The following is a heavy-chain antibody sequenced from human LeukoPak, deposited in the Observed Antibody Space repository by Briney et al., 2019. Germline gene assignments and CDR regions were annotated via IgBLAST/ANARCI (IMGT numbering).Heavy chain of an antibody. D-gene: IGHD3-22*01. CDR3: ARERVRDYYDSSGYLDY. V-gene: IGHV3-53*01. Sequence: QPGGSLRLSCAASGFTFSTYSMNWVRQAPGKGLEWGSVIYSGGSTYFADSVKGRFTISRDNPKNTVYLQMNSLRAEDTAVYYCARERVRDYYDSSGYLDYWGQGTLVTVSS. CDR1: GFTFSTYS. J-gene: IGHJ4*02. CDR2: IYSGGST.